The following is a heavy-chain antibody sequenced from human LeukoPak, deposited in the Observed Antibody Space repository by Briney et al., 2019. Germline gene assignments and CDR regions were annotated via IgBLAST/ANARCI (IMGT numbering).Heavy chain of an antibody. Sequence: QPGGSLRLSCAASGFTFSSYAMPWVRQAPGKGLRWVAVISYDGSNKYYADSVKGRFTISRDNSKNTLYLQMNSLRAEDTAVYYCARDLAVAGTNWFDPWGQGTLVTVSS. CDR2: ISYDGSNK. J-gene: IGHJ5*02. CDR3: ARDLAVAGTNWFDP. V-gene: IGHV3-30*04. CDR1: GFTFSSYA. D-gene: IGHD6-19*01.